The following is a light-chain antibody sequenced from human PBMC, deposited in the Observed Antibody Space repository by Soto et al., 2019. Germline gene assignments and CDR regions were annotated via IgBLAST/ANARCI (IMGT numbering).Light chain of an antibody. CDR1: QSISNN. CDR3: QQYGRSSWT. V-gene: IGKV3-20*01. J-gene: IGKJ1*01. CDR2: GAS. Sequence: EIVLTQSPATLSLSPGERATLSCRASQSISNNLAWYQQKPGQAPRLLIYGASSRATGIPDRFSGSGSGTDFTLTISRLEPEDFAVYYCQQYGRSSWTFGQGTKVDIK.